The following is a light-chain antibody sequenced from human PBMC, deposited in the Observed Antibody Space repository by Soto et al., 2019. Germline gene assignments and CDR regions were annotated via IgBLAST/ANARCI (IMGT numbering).Light chain of an antibody. CDR1: SSDVGRYDR. Sequence: QSVLTQPPSVSGSPGQSVTISCTGTSSDVGRYDRVSWYQQSPGTAPKLMIYEVSDRPSGVPVRFSGSKSDNTASLTISGLQAEDEADYYCSSYTTSDMRVFGGGTKVTVL. CDR3: SSYTTSDMRV. V-gene: IGLV2-18*02. CDR2: EVS. J-gene: IGLJ3*02.